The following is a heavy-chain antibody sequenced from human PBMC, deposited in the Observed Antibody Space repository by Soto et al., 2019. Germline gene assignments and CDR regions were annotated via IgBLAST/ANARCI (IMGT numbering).Heavy chain of an antibody. CDR2: INPGSGDT. CDR1: GYVFGDYP. V-gene: IGHV1-3*01. D-gene: IGHD1-20*01. Sequence: ASVKVSCKASGYVFGDYPIHWVRQAPGQRLEWMGWINPGSGDTKYSQKFQDRVTLTRDTSATTAYMGVNTLRSEDTAIYYCARESITANDYWGQGTPVTVSS. CDR3: ARESITANDY. J-gene: IGHJ4*02.